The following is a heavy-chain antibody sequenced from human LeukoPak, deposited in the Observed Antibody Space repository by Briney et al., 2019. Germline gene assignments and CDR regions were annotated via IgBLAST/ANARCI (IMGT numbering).Heavy chain of an antibody. V-gene: IGHV1-46*01. CDR3: ARVRDGYNDAYDV. D-gene: IGHD5-24*01. Sequence: ASVKVSCKASGYTFTNFYIHWVRQAPGQGLEWMGVIKPGGDSTSSARIFQGRVYMTSDTSTSTVYMELSGLRSDDTAVYYCARVRDGYNDAYDVWGQGTMVTVPS. J-gene: IGHJ3*01. CDR1: GYTFTNFY. CDR2: IKPGGDST.